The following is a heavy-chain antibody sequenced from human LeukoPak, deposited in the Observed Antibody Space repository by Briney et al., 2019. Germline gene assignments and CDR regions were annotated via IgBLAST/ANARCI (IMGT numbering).Heavy chain of an antibody. CDR2: IYYTGST. Sequence: KSSQTLSLTCAVSGGSISSGGYSWSWIRQPPGKGLEWFGNIYYTGSTYYNPSLKSRITISVDTSKNQFSLKLSSVTAADTAVYYCVVMITFGGVIVTTVDYWGQGTLVTVSS. V-gene: IGHV4-30-2*03. CDR1: GGSISSGGYS. CDR3: VVMITFGGVIVTTVDY. J-gene: IGHJ4*02. D-gene: IGHD3-16*02.